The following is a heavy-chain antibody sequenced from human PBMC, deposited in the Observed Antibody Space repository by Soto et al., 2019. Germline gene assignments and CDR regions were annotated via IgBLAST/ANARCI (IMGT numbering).Heavy chain of an antibody. CDR3: ARGMAGSSLYTFDP. D-gene: IGHD6-13*01. V-gene: IGHV3-48*01. Sequence: EVQLVESGGGLVQPGGSLRLSCAASGFTFSSYNMNWLRQAPGKGLEWVSYISSSSTVNYADSVKGRFTISRDSATHSPYLQVNSLRAEDTAVYYWARGMAGSSLYTFDPWGQGTLVTVSS. CDR1: GFTFSSYN. CDR2: ISSSSTV. J-gene: IGHJ5*02.